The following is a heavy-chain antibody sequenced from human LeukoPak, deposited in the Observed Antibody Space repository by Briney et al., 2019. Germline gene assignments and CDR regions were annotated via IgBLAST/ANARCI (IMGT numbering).Heavy chain of an antibody. V-gene: IGHV4-38-2*02. D-gene: IGHD3-10*01. Sequence: SETLSLTCTVSGYSISSGYYWGWIRQPPGKGLEWIGYVYYSGSTSYSPSFESRVTISVDTSKNQFSLKLSSVTAADTAVYFCARGDPAGLFDSWGQGHLVTVSS. J-gene: IGHJ4*02. CDR1: GYSISSGYY. CDR2: VYYSGST. CDR3: ARGDPAGLFDS.